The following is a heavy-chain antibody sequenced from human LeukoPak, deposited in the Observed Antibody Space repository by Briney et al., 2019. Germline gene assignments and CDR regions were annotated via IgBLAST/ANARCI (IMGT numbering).Heavy chain of an antibody. Sequence: GGSLRLSCAASGFTFSSYAMSWVRQAPGKGLEWVSAISGSGGSTYYADSVKGLFTISRDNSKNKLYLQMNSLRAEDTAVYYCAKGGAYYDFWSGYYTGRWFDPWGQGTLVTVSS. CDR1: GFTFSSYA. D-gene: IGHD3-3*01. J-gene: IGHJ5*02. CDR3: AKGGAYYDFWSGYYTGRWFDP. CDR2: ISGSGGST. V-gene: IGHV3-23*01.